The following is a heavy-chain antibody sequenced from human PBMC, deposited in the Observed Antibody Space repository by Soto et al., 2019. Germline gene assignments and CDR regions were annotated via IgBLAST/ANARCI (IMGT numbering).Heavy chain of an antibody. CDR1: GGSISSGGYS. J-gene: IGHJ6*02. D-gene: IGHD3-10*01. CDR2: IYHSGST. CDR3: ARDYGSRGGMDV. Sequence: QLQLQESGSGLVKPSQTLSLTCAVSGGSISSGGYSWSWIRQPPGKGLEWIGYIYHSGSTYYNPSLKSRVTISVDRSKNQFSLKLSSVTAADTAVYYCARDYGSRGGMDVWGQGTTVTVSS. V-gene: IGHV4-30-2*01.